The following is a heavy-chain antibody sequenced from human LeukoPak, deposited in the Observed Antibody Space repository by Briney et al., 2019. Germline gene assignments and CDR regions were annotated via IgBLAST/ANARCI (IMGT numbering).Heavy chain of an antibody. CDR2: ISYDGSNK. J-gene: IGHJ4*02. CDR1: GFTFSSYA. V-gene: IGHV3-30-3*01. CDR3: ARVFDY. Sequence: GGSLRLSCAASGFTFSSYAMYWVRQVPGKGLEWVAVISYDGSNKYYADSVKGRFTISGDNSKNTLYLQMNSLRAEDTAVYYCARVFDYWGQGTLVTVSS.